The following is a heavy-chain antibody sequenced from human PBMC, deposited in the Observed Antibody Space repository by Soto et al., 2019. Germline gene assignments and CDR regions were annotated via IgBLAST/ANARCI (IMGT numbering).Heavy chain of an antibody. D-gene: IGHD6-19*01. J-gene: IGHJ4*02. CDR1: GGSLSSYY. CDR3: AKSLWDTSGWKTDY. Sequence: SETLSLTCVVSGGSLSSYYWSWIRQPPGKGLEWIGYIYYSGSINYNPSLKSRVTISVDPSKNQFSLRLSPVTAADTAVYYCAKSLWDTSGWKTDYWGQGTLVTVSS. V-gene: IGHV4-59*01. CDR2: IYYSGSI.